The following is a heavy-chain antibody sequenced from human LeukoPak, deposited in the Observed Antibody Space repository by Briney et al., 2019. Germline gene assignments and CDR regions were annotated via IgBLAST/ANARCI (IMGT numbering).Heavy chain of an antibody. V-gene: IGHV4-39*07. J-gene: IGHJ4*02. CDR1: GGSVSSGSYY. D-gene: IGHD6-6*01. Sequence: SETLSLTCTVSGGSVSSGSYYWSWIRQPPGKGMEWIGEINHSGSTNYNPSLKSRVTISVDTSKNQFSLKLSSVTAADTAVYYCARGESSSPLDYWGQGTLVTVSS. CDR3: ARGESSSPLDY. CDR2: INHSGST.